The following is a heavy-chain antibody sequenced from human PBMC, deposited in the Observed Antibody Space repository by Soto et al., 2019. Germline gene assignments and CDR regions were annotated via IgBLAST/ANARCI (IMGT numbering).Heavy chain of an antibody. CDR1: GGTFSSYA. CDR2: IIPIFGTA. J-gene: IGHJ6*02. V-gene: IGHV1-69*13. Sequence: ASVKVSCKASGGTFSSYAISWVRQAPGQGLEWMGGIIPIFGTANYAQKFQGRVTITADESTSTAYMELSSLRSEDTAVYYCARDGREWFGDPENYYYGMDVWGQGTTVTVSS. CDR3: ARDGREWFGDPENYYYGMDV. D-gene: IGHD3-10*01.